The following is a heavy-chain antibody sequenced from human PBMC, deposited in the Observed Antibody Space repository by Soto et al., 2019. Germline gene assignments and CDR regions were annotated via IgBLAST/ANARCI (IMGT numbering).Heavy chain of an antibody. D-gene: IGHD3-9*01. CDR3: ARGGRGRYFDWSAAYYYYGMDV. CDR1: GGSFSGYY. Sequence: SETLSLTCAVYGGSFSGYYWSWIRQPPGKGLEWIGEINHSGSTNYNPSLKSRVTISVDTSKNQFSLKLSSVTAADTAVYYCARGGRGRYFDWSAAYYYYGMDVWGQGTTVTSP. V-gene: IGHV4-34*01. CDR2: INHSGST. J-gene: IGHJ6*02.